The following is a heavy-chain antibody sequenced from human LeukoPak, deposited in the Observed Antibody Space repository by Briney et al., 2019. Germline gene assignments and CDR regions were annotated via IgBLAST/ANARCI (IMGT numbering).Heavy chain of an antibody. J-gene: IGHJ4*02. V-gene: IGHV3-30*04. CDR2: ISYDGSNK. Sequence: GGSLRLSCAASGFNFSSYAMHWVRQAPGKGLEWVAVISYDGSNKYYADSVKGRFTISRDNSKNTLYLQMNSLRAEDTAVYYCARDPPREATITGHFDYWGQGTLVTVSS. CDR3: ARDPPREATITGHFDY. CDR1: GFNFSSYA. D-gene: IGHD5-24*01.